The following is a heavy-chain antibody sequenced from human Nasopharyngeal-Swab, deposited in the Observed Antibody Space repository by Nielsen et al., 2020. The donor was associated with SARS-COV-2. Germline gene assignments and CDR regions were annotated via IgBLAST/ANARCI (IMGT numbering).Heavy chain of an antibody. D-gene: IGHD5-12*01. CDR1: AYTFTSYE. Sequence: ASMKVSCKASAYTFTSYEINWVRQATGQGLEWMGWMNPNSDNTGYAQKFQGRVTITMNTSISTAYMELSSLRSEDTAVYYCARRRGYSAYDYGMDVWGQGTTVTVSS. CDR3: ARRRGYSAYDYGMDV. V-gene: IGHV1-8*03. J-gene: IGHJ6*02. CDR2: MNPNSDNT.